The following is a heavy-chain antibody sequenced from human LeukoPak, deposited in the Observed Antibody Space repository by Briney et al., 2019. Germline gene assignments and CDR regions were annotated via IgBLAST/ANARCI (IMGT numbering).Heavy chain of an antibody. J-gene: IGHJ4*02. CDR3: ARDRSYGSFNYFDY. D-gene: IGHD5-18*01. CDR2: IWYDGSNK. Sequence: GGSLRLSCAASGFTFSSYGMHWVRQAPGKGPEWVAVIWYDGSNKYYADSVKGRFTISRDNSKNTLYLQMNSLRAEDTAVYYCARDRSYGSFNYFDYWGQGTLVTVSS. V-gene: IGHV3-33*01. CDR1: GFTFSSYG.